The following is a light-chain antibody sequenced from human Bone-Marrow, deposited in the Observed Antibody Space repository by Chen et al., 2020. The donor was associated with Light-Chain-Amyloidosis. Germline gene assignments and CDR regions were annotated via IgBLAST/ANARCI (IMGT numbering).Light chain of an antibody. CDR2: DDS. Sequence: YVLSEPSSVSVATGQTATIACGGNNIGSTRVHWYQQTPGQAPLLVVYDDSARPSGIPERLSGANSGNTATLTISRVEAGDEADYYCQVWDRSSDRPVFGGGTKLTVL. CDR1: NIGSTR. J-gene: IGLJ3*02. V-gene: IGLV3-21*02. CDR3: QVWDRSSDRPV.